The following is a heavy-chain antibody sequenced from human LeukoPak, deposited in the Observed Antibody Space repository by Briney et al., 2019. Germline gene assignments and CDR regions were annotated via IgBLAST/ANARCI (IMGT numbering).Heavy chain of an antibody. CDR2: ISWNSGSI. J-gene: IGHJ6*03. CDR1: GFTFDDYA. D-gene: IGHD6-13*01. CDR3: AKGTAVREADDYMDV. V-gene: IGHV3-9*03. Sequence: GGSLRLSCAASGFTFDDYAMHWVRQAPGKGLEWVSGISWNSGSIGYADSVKGRFTISRDNAKNSLYLQMNSLRAEDMALYYCAKGTAVREADDYMDVWGKGTTVTVSS.